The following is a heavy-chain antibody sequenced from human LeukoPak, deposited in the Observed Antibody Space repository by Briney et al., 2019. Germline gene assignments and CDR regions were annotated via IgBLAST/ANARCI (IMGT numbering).Heavy chain of an antibody. CDR1: GFTFSSYW. V-gene: IGHV3-7*04. Sequence: GGSLRLSCAASGFTFSSYWMSWVRQAPGKGLEWVAHIKQEGSEKYYVDSVKGRFTISRDNAKNSLYLQMNSLRAEDTAVYYCARGVPDYYDSSGEAFDIWGQGTMVTVSS. J-gene: IGHJ3*02. D-gene: IGHD3-22*01. CDR2: IKQEGSEK. CDR3: ARGVPDYYDSSGEAFDI.